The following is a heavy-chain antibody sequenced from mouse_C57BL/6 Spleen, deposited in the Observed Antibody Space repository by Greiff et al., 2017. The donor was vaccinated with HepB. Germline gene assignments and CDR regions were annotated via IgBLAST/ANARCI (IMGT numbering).Heavy chain of an antibody. J-gene: IGHJ2*01. CDR1: GYTFTNYW. Sequence: QVHVKQSGAELVRPGTSVKMSCKASGYTFTNYWIGWAKQRPGHGLEWIGDIYPGGGYTNYNEKFKGKATLTADKSSSTAYMQFSSLTSEDSAIYYCARSDDYGVYFDYWGQGTTLTVSS. V-gene: IGHV1-63*01. D-gene: IGHD2-4*01. CDR3: ARSDDYGVYFDY. CDR2: IYPGGGYT.